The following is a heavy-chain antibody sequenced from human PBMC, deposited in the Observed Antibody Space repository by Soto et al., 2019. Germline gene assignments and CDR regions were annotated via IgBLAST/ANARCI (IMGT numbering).Heavy chain of an antibody. CDR3: ARAETKRGWRIAATMDY. D-gene: IGHD2-15*01. Sequence: QVQLQESGPGLVKPSQTLSLTCTVSGGSISSGDYYWSWIRQPPGKGLEWIGYIYYSGSTYYNPSLKSRVTISVDTSKNQFSLKLSSVTAADTAVYYCARAETKRGWRIAATMDYWGQGTLVTVSS. CDR1: GGSISSGDYY. J-gene: IGHJ4*02. CDR2: IYYSGST. V-gene: IGHV4-30-4*01.